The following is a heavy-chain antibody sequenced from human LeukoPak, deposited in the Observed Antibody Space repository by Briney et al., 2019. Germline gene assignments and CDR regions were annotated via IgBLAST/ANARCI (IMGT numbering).Heavy chain of an antibody. Sequence: SETLSLTCTVSGGSISSSSYYWSWIRQPAGKGLEWIGRIYTSGSTNCNPSLKSRVTISVDTSKNQFSLKLSSVTAADTAVYYCARQTGSGLFILPGGQGTLVTVSS. D-gene: IGHD3/OR15-3a*01. J-gene: IGHJ4*02. CDR2: IYTSGST. CDR3: ARQTGSGLFILP. V-gene: IGHV4-61*02. CDR1: GGSISSSSYY.